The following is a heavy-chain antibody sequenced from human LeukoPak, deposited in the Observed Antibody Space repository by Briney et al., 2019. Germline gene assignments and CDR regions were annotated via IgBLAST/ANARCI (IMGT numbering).Heavy chain of an antibody. J-gene: IGHJ6*02. CDR2: IRNEAFRGTT. Sequence: TGGSLRLSCTGSEFTFRDHALSWVRQAPGKGLEWVGLIRNEAFRGTTEYAASVEGRFSISRDNSKSIAYLQLNSLQTEDTAVYYCTRGGIVATIGYGMDVWGQGTTVTVSS. D-gene: IGHD5-12*01. V-gene: IGHV3-49*04. CDR3: TRGGIVATIGYGMDV. CDR1: EFTFRDHA.